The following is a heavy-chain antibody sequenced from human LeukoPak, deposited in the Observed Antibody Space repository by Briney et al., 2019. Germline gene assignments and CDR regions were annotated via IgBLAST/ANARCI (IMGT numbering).Heavy chain of an antibody. D-gene: IGHD4-17*01. CDR1: GGSISSGSYY. V-gene: IGHV4-61*02. CDR3: ARVGDLTVTPDY. Sequence: SQTLSLTCTVSGGSISSGSYYWSWIRQPAGKGLEWIGRIYTSGSTNYNPSLKSRVTISVDTSKNQFSLKLSSVTAADTAVYYCARVGDLTVTPDYWGQGTLVTVPS. CDR2: IYTSGST. J-gene: IGHJ4*02.